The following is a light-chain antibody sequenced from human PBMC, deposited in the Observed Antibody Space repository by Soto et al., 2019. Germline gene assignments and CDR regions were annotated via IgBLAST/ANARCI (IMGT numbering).Light chain of an antibody. CDR1: KSVSYY. Sequence: ILLTKSPANLSVSPWERATLTCRARKSVSYYLAWFQQKPGPPPRLLINDVSSRATGVPNRFSGSLSGTYFTITITRLVPREFEVYYCQHGQPYGDSPPLTFGGGTKVDIK. J-gene: IGKJ4*01. CDR2: DVS. V-gene: IGKV3D-20*02. CDR3: QHGQPYGDSPPLT.